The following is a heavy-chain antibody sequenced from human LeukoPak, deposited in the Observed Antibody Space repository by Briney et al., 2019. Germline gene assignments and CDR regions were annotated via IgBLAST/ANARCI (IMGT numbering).Heavy chain of an antibody. CDR2: INNSGGST. CDR1: GFTFSSYA. D-gene: IGHD5-12*01. Sequence: GGSLRLSCAASGFTFSSYAMNWVRQAPGKGLAWVSGINNSGGSTYYADSVKGRFTISRDNSKNTLYLQMNSLRAEDTAVYYCAKPPGLRRLDPWGQGALVTVSS. CDR3: AKPPGLRRLDP. V-gene: IGHV3-23*01. J-gene: IGHJ5*02.